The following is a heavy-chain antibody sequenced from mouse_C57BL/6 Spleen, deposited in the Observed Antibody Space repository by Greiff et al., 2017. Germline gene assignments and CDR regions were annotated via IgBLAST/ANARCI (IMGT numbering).Heavy chain of an antibody. V-gene: IGHV7-3*01. D-gene: IGHD1-1*01. J-gene: IGHJ1*03. CDR1: GFTFTDYY. Sequence: EVKLQESGGGLVQPGGSLSLSCAASGFTFTDYYMSWVRQPPGKALEWLGFIRNKANGYTTEYSASVKGRFTISRDNSQSILYLQMNALRAEDSATYYCARYYYGSSYVGYFDVWGTGTTVTVSS. CDR2: IRNKANGYTT. CDR3: ARYYYGSSYVGYFDV.